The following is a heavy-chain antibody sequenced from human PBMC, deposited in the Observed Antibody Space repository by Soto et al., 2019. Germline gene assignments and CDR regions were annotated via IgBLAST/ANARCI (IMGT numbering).Heavy chain of an antibody. Sequence: QVQLVESGGGVVQPGTSLRLSCAASGLTFSTYGMHWVRQAPGKGLEWVAVIWYDGSNKYYADSVKGRFTISRDNSKNTLYLQMDSLRAEDTAVYSCASEQGITAHTYQYYGMDVWGQGTTVTVSS. J-gene: IGHJ6*02. CDR1: GLTFSTYG. CDR3: ASEQGITAHTYQYYGMDV. D-gene: IGHD1-20*01. CDR2: IWYDGSNK. V-gene: IGHV3-33*01.